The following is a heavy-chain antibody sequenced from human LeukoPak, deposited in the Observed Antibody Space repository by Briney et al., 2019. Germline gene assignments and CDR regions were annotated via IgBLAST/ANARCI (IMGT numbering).Heavy chain of an antibody. CDR3: ARDEFGTYGYFDY. CDR1: GGTFSSYA. CDR2: IIPIFGTA. D-gene: IGHD3-16*01. Sequence: GASVKVSCKASGGTFSSYAISWVRQAPGQGLEWMGGIIPIFGTANYAQKFQGRVTITADESTSTAYMELSSLRSEDTAVYYCARDEFGTYGYFDYWGQGTLVTVSS. J-gene: IGHJ4*02. V-gene: IGHV1-69*13.